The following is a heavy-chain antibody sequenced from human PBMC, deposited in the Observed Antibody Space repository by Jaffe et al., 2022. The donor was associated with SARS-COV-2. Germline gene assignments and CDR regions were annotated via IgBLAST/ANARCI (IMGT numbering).Heavy chain of an antibody. Sequence: QVQLVQSGAEVKKPGASVKVSCKASGYTFTGYYMHWLRQAPGQGLEWMGRINPNSGGTNYAQNFQGRVTMTRDTSISTAYMELTRLTSDDTVVYYCARALSVSGTLYFDYWGQGTLVTVSS. CDR3: ARALSVSGTLYFDY. D-gene: IGHD6-19*01. J-gene: IGHJ4*02. CDR2: INPNSGGT. CDR1: GYTFTGYY. V-gene: IGHV1-2*05.